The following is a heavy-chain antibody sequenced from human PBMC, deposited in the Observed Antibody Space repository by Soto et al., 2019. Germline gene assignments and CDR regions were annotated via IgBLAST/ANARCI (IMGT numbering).Heavy chain of an antibody. D-gene: IGHD1-26*01. CDR2: ISAYNGNT. CDR1: GYTFTSYG. Sequence: ASVKVSCKASGYTFTSYGISWVRQAPGQGLEWMGWISAYNGNTNYAQKLQGRVTMTTDTSTSTAYMELRSLRSDDTAVYYCARVGANFNYYYGMDVWGQGTTVTVSS. V-gene: IGHV1-18*01. J-gene: IGHJ6*02. CDR3: ARVGANFNYYYGMDV.